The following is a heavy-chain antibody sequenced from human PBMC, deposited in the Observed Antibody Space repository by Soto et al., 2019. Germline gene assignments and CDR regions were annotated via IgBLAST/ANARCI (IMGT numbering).Heavy chain of an antibody. J-gene: IGHJ3*02. CDR1: GCTFSSYA. Sequence: SVKISCKASGCTFSSYAISWVRQAPGQGLEWMGGIIPIFGTANYAQKFQGRVTITADESTSTAYMELSSLRSEDTAVYYCELRYDILTGSDAFDIWGQGTMVTVSS. D-gene: IGHD3-9*01. CDR3: ELRYDILTGSDAFDI. CDR2: IIPIFGTA. V-gene: IGHV1-69*13.